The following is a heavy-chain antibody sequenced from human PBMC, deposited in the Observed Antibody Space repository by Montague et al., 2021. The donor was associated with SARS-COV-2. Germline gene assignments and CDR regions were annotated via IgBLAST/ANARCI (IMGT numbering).Heavy chain of an antibody. V-gene: IGHV4-4*02. CDR1: GGSISTYDW. CDR2: ISHSGRT. D-gene: IGHD2-21*02. J-gene: IGHJ3*02. CDR3: ARFTMVVSATGAFDI. Sequence: SETLSLTCAVSGGSISTYDWWRWVRQPPGRGPEWVGHISHSGRTNYNPSLKSRVTMLVDKSKNQFSLKLTSVTAADTAVYYCARFTMVVSATGAFDIWSQGTMVAVSS.